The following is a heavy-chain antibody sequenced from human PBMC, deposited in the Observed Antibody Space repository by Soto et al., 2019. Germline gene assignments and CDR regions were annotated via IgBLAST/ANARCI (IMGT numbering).Heavy chain of an antibody. V-gene: IGHV1-3*01. D-gene: IGHD3-10*01. CDR3: ARVMVRGVNTYWYFDL. Sequence: ASVKVSCKASGYTFTSYAMHWVRQAPGQRLEWMGWINAGNGNTKYSQKFQGRVTITRDTSASTAYMELSSLRSEDTAVYYCARVMVRGVNTYWYFDLWGRGTLVTVSS. CDR2: INAGNGNT. J-gene: IGHJ2*01. CDR1: GYTFTSYA.